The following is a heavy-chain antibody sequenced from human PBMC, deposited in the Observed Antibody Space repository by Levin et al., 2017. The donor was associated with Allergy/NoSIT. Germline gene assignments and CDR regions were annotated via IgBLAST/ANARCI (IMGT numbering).Heavy chain of an antibody. D-gene: IGHD6-13*01. J-gene: IGHJ4*02. CDR1: GFTFSSSA. Sequence: GESLKISCEASGFTFSSSAMSWVRQAPGKGLEWVSAISTNSEYIFYADSVKGRFTISRDNSKNRLYLQMSSLRVEDTAVYYCAKGGLQLGYSFDSWGQGALVTVSS. CDR2: ISTNSEYI. CDR3: AKGGLQLGYSFDS. V-gene: IGHV3-23*01.